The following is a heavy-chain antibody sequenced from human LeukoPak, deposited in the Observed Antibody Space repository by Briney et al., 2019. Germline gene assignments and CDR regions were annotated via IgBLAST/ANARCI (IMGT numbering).Heavy chain of an antibody. V-gene: IGHV3-23*01. J-gene: IGHJ4*02. D-gene: IGHD5-18*01. CDR2: ISGSGGST. CDR1: GFTFSSYA. Sequence: GGSLRLPCAASGFTFSSYAMSWVRQAPGKGLEWVSAISGSGGSTYYADSVKGRFTISRDNSKNTLYLQMNSLRAEDTAVYYCAKVTEYSYGPGGYWGQGTLVTVSS. CDR3: AKVTEYSYGPGGY.